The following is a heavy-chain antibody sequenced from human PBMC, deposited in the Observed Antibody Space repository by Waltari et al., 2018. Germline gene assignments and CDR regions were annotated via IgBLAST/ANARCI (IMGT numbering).Heavy chain of an antibody. D-gene: IGHD4-17*01. CDR2: IYHSGST. V-gene: IGHV4-38-2*02. J-gene: IGHJ4*02. CDR3: ARGGTVTTPLDY. Sequence: QVQLQESGPGLVKPSETLSLTCTASGYSISTAYFWGWIRQAPGKGLEWIGSIYHSGSTYYNPSLKSRVTISVDTSRNQFSLKVNSVTAADTSVYYCARGGTVTTPLDYWGQGTLVTVSS. CDR1: GYSISTAYF.